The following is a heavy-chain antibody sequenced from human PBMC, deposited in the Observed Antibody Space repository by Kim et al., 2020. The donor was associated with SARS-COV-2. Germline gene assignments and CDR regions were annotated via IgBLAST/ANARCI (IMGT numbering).Heavy chain of an antibody. Sequence: SETLSLTCTVSGGSFNTDRYYWGWFRQPPGKGLEWIGSLYYNGNRYYNPSLTSRVTLAWDTSKTQFSLRLTSVTAADTALYYCARHRYDSYISWGQGTVVTVSS. V-gene: IGHV4-39*01. J-gene: IGHJ5*02. D-gene: IGHD3-16*01. CDR2: LYYNGNR. CDR1: GGSFNTDRYY. CDR3: ARHRYDSYIS.